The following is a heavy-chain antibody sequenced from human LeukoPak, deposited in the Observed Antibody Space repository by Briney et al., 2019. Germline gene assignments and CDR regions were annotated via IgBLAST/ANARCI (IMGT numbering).Heavy chain of an antibody. D-gene: IGHD3-10*01. CDR1: GFTFSSYG. J-gene: IGHJ4*02. CDR2: IRYDGSNK. CDR3: AKDWSWITMVRGVLDY. Sequence: GWSLRLSCAASGFTFSSYGMHWVRQAPGKGLEWVAFIRYDGSNKYYADSVKGRFTISRDNSKNTLYLQMNSLRAEDTAVYYCAKDWSWITMVRGVLDYWGQGTLVTVSS. V-gene: IGHV3-30*02.